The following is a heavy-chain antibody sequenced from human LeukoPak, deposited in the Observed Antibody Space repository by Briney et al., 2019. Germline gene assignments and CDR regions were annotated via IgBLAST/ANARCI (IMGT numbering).Heavy chain of an antibody. CDR2: ISDIGSI. CDR1: GGSISSYY. J-gene: IGHJ4*02. V-gene: IGHV4-4*08. Sequence: KPSETLSLTCTVSGGSISSYYWSWIRQPPGKGLEWIAYISDIGSINYNPSLKSRVTISVDTSKNQFSLKLSSVTAADTAVYYCASNPYYDSSGYTLFDYWGQGTLVTVSS. D-gene: IGHD3-22*01. CDR3: ASNPYYDSSGYTLFDY.